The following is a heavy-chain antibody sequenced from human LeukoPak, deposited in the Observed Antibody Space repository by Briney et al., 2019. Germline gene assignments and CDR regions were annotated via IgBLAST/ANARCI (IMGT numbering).Heavy chain of an antibody. Sequence: ASVKVSCKASGYTFTSYGISWVQQAPGQGLEWMGWISAYNGNTNYAQKLQGRVTMTTDTSTSTAYMELRSLRSDDTAVYYCARTADCSSTSCYFLGWGHYYYYGMDVWGQGTTVTVSS. J-gene: IGHJ6*02. CDR2: ISAYNGNT. CDR1: GYTFTSYG. CDR3: ARTADCSSTSCYFLGWGHYYYYGMDV. D-gene: IGHD2-2*01. V-gene: IGHV1-18*01.